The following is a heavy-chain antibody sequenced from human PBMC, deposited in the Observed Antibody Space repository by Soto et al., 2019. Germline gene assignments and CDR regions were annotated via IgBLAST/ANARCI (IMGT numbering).Heavy chain of an antibody. V-gene: IGHV1-46*01. CDR2: INPSGGST. CDR1: GYTFTSYY. Sequence: QVQLVQSGAEVKKPGASVKVSCKASGYTFTSYYMHWVRQAPGQGLEWMGIINPSGGSTSYAQKFQGGVTMTRDTSTSTVYMELSSLRSEDTAVYYCARDPTGYSSSSFYYYYYGMDVWGQGTTVTVSS. CDR3: ARDPTGYSSSSFYYYYYGMDV. J-gene: IGHJ6*02. D-gene: IGHD6-6*01.